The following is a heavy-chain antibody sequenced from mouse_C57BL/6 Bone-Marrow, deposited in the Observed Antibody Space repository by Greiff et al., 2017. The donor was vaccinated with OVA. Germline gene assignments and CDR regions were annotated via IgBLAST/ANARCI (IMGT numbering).Heavy chain of an antibody. Sequence: EVMLVESGGGLVQPGGSMKLSCAASGFTFSDAWMDWVRQSPEKGLEWVAEIRNKANNHATYYAESVKGRFTISRDDSKSSVYLQMNSLRAEDTGIYYCTRLLWLRRGDWYFDVWGTGTTVTVSS. CDR1: GFTFSDAW. CDR2: IRNKANNHAT. V-gene: IGHV6-6*01. CDR3: TRLLWLRRGDWYFDV. D-gene: IGHD2-2*01. J-gene: IGHJ1*03.